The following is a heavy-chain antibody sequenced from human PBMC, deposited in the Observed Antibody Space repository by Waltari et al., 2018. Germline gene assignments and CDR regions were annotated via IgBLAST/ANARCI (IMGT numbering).Heavy chain of an antibody. V-gene: IGHV3-74*03. J-gene: IGHJ6*02. Sequence: EEQLVESGGGLVQPGDSLRLSCAASGFTFSSYWMNWVRQAPGKGPLGVSRISSDASDTTYADAVKGRSTISRDNAKNTLYLQMNRLRAEDTAVYFCARVSRRTYRSPVPGRHYYYGMDVWGQGTTVTVSS. CDR1: GFTFSSYW. CDR2: ISSDASDT. D-gene: IGHD1-1*01. CDR3: ARVSRRTYRSPVPGRHYYYGMDV.